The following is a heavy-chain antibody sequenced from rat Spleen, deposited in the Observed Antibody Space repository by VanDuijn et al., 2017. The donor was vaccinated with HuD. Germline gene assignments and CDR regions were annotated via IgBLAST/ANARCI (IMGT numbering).Heavy chain of an antibody. D-gene: IGHD1-10*01. Sequence: EVQLKESGPGLVQPSQTLSLTCTVSGFSLTDYSVHWVRQPPGKGLEWMGVMWSGGSTAYNSALKPRLSISRDTSKSQVFLKMNSLQTEDTAIYYCTPQLGDYWGQGVMVTVSS. V-gene: IGHV2S63*01. CDR2: MWSGGST. J-gene: IGHJ2*01. CDR3: TPQLGDY. CDR1: GFSLTDYS.